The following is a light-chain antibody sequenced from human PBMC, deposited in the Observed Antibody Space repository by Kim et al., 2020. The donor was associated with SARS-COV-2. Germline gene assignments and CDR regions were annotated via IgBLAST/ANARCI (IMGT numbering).Light chain of an antibody. V-gene: IGKV1-27*01. CDR3: QKYDRAPLT. CDR2: AAS. CDR1: QGISNY. Sequence: ASVGDRVTITCRASQGISNYVAWYQQKPGKVPQLLISAASTLQSGVPSRFSGSGSGTDFTLTINSLQPEDVASYYCQKYDRAPLTFGGGTKVDIK. J-gene: IGKJ4*01.